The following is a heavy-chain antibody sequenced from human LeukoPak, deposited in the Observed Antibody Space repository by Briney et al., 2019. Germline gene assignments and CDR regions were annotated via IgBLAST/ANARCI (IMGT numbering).Heavy chain of an antibody. V-gene: IGHV4-59*01. Sequence: SETLSLTCTVSGGSISSYYWSWIRQPPGKGLEWIGYIYYSGSTNYNPSLKSRVTISVDTSKNQFSLNLSSVTAADTAVYYCAIKKGYYFPFQHGGQGTLVTVSS. CDR1: GGSISSYY. J-gene: IGHJ1*01. CDR2: IYYSGST. D-gene: IGHD3-22*01. CDR3: AIKKGYYFPFQH.